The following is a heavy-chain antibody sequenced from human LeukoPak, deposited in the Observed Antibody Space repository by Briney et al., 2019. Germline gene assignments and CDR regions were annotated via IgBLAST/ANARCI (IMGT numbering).Heavy chain of an antibody. V-gene: IGHV4-59*01. CDR3: ARDRYYYDSSGYYSRGFDY. J-gene: IGHJ4*02. CDR1: GGSISSYY. D-gene: IGHD3-22*01. CDR2: IYYSGST. Sequence: SETLSLICTVSGGSISSYYWSWIRQPPGKGLEWIGYIYYSGSTNYNPSLKSRVTISVDTSKNQFSLKLSSVTAADTAVYYCARDRYYYDSSGYYSRGFDYWGQGTLVTVSS.